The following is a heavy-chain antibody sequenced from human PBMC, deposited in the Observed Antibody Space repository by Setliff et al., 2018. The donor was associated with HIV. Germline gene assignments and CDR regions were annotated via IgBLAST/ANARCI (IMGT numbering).Heavy chain of an antibody. CDR2: IYSSGST. CDR3: ARRFGEVYDWIDP. CDR1: GGSTSTSGYY. J-gene: IGHJ5*02. V-gene: IGHV4-39*01. Sequence: PSETLSLTCTVSGGSTSTSGYYWGWIRQPPGKGREWIGSIYSSGSTYYNPSLKSRVTISVDTSKNQFSLKLKSVTAADTAVYYCARRFGEVYDWIDPWGQGTLVTVSS. D-gene: IGHD3-10*01.